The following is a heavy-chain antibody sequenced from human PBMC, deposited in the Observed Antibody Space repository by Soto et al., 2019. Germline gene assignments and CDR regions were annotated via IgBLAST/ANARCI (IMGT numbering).Heavy chain of an antibody. CDR1: GYTFTSYD. CDR3: ARERTGTTSMDV. CDR2: MNPNSGNT. V-gene: IGHV1-8*01. D-gene: IGHD1-1*01. J-gene: IGHJ6*02. Sequence: QVQLVQSGAEVKTPGASVKVSCKASGYTFTSYDINWVRQATGQGLEWMGWMNPNSGNTGYAQKFEGRVTMTRNTSISRAYLELSSLRSEDTAVYYCARERTGTTSMDVWGQGTTVTVSS.